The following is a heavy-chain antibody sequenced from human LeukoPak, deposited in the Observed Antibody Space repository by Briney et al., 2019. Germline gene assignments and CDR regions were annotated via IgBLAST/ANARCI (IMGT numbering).Heavy chain of an antibody. CDR1: GFTFSSYW. Sequence: GGSLRLSCAASGFTFSSYWMSWVRQAPGKGLEWAANIKQDGSEKYYVDSVKGRFTISRDNAKNSLYLQMNSLRAEDTAVYYCARESLRYYDSSGYLDYWGQGTLVTVSS. J-gene: IGHJ4*02. CDR3: ARESLRYYDSSGYLDY. CDR2: IKQDGSEK. D-gene: IGHD3-22*01. V-gene: IGHV3-7*01.